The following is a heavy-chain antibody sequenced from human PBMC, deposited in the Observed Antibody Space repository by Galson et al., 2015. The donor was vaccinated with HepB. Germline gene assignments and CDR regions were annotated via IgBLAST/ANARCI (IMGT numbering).Heavy chain of an antibody. Sequence: SLRLSCAASGFTFSSYSMNWVRQAPGKGLEWVSYISSSSSTIYYADSVKGRFTISRDNAKNSLYLQMNSLRAEDTAVYYCASNWEFDYWGQGTLVTVSS. D-gene: IGHD7-27*01. J-gene: IGHJ4*02. CDR3: ASNWEFDY. V-gene: IGHV3-48*04. CDR2: ISSSSSTI. CDR1: GFTFSSYS.